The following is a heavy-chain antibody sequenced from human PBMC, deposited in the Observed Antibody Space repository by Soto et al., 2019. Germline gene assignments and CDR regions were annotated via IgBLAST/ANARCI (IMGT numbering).Heavy chain of an antibody. CDR3: ARSVSSPDS. D-gene: IGHD6-13*01. Sequence: EVQLLESGGGLVQPGGSLRLSCAASGFTFSSYGMTWVRQAPGKGLEWVSGISVGGGTYYADSVKGRLTISRDNSKNTLYLQMNSRRAEDTALYYCARSVSSPDSWGQGTLVTVSS. J-gene: IGHJ5*01. CDR2: ISVGGGT. V-gene: IGHV3-23*01. CDR1: GFTFSSYG.